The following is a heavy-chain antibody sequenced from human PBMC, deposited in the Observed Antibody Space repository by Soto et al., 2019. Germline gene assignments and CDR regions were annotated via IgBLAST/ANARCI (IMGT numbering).Heavy chain of an antibody. V-gene: IGHV3-30*18. CDR3: GKDTLDCSGGDCPLYYYYGMDV. Sequence: QVQIVESGGGVVQPGTSLRLSCAASGFTFRSYGMHWVRQAPGKGLEWLAVISNDGSNKYLADSVKGRLALSRDNSRNTLYLQINSLRVEDTAVYYCGKDTLDCSGGDCPLYYYYGMDVWGQGTTVTVSS. J-gene: IGHJ6*02. CDR2: ISNDGSNK. CDR1: GFTFRSYG. D-gene: IGHD2-15*01.